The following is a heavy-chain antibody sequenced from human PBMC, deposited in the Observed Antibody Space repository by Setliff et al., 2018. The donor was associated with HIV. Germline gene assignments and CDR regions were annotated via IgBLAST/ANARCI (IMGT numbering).Heavy chain of an antibody. CDR3: AKDRNPWDSSYYMDV. J-gene: IGHJ6*03. V-gene: IGHV3-33*06. D-gene: IGHD1-26*01. CDR2: IWYDGSNK. CDR1: GFTFSTYG. Sequence: PGESLTISCAASGFTFSTYGMYWVRQAPGKGLEWAAVIWYDGSNKYYEDSVQGRFTISRDNSKNTLYLQMNSLRAEDTAVYHCAKDRNPWDSSYYMDVWGKGTTVTVSS.